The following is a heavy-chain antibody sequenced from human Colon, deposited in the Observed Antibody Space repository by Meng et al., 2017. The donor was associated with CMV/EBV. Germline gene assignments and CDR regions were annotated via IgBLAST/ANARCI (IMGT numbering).Heavy chain of an antibody. D-gene: IGHD3-16*01. Sequence: QVQLVQSGAEVKEPGASVLVSCRSSGYTFTSYGINWVRQAPGQGLEWMGWMDPTTGRTDYAQKFQGTVTMTRDTSISTAYLELSRLTSDDTAVYYCASHSSYVWGSHHWGQGTLVTVSS. CDR3: ASHSSYVWGSHH. CDR1: GYTFTSYG. J-gene: IGHJ1*01. V-gene: IGHV1-2*02. CDR2: MDPTTGRT.